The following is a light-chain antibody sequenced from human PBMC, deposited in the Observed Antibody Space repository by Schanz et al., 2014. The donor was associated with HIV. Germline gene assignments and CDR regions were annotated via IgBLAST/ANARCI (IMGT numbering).Light chain of an antibody. CDR1: SSDVGGYDF. Sequence: QSALTQPASVSGSPGQSITISCTGTSSDVGGYDFVSWFQQYPGKAPKLMIYDVSNRPSGVSNRFSGSKSGNTASLTISGLQAEDEADYYCSSYTDSGTLMFGGGTKLTVL. CDR3: SSYTDSGTLM. V-gene: IGLV2-14*01. J-gene: IGLJ3*02. CDR2: DVS.